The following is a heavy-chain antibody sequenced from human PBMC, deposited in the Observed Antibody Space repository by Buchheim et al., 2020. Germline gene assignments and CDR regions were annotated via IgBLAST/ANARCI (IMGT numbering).Heavy chain of an antibody. J-gene: IGHJ6*02. Sequence: QVQLVESGGGVVQPGRSLRLSCAASGFTFSSYGMHWARQAPGKGLEWVAVISYDGSNKYYADSVKGRFTISRDNSKNTLYLQMNSLRAEDTAVYYCAKEWGPSRSMDVWGQGTT. V-gene: IGHV3-30*18. CDR1: GFTFSSYG. D-gene: IGHD1-26*01. CDR3: AKEWGPSRSMDV. CDR2: ISYDGSNK.